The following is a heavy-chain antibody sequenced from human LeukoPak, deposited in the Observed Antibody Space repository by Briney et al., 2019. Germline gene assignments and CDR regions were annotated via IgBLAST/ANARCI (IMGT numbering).Heavy chain of an antibody. CDR1: GGSISSYY. Sequence: SETLSLTCTVSGGSISSYYWSWIRQPPGKGLEWIGYIFYIGSTNYNPSLKSRVTISVDTSKNQFSLKLRSVTAADTAVYFCARGPYSYDSSGAFDIWGQGTMVTVSS. D-gene: IGHD3-22*01. CDR3: ARGPYSYDSSGAFDI. CDR2: IFYIGST. J-gene: IGHJ3*02. V-gene: IGHV4-59*01.